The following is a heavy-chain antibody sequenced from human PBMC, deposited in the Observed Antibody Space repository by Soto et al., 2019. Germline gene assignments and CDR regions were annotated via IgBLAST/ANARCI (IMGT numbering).Heavy chain of an antibody. D-gene: IGHD5-18*01. V-gene: IGHV5-51*01. J-gene: IGHJ6*02. CDR1: GYSFTSYW. Sequence: GESLKISCKGSGYSFTSYWIGWVRQMPGKGLEWMGIIYPGDSDTRYSPSFQGQVTISADKSISTAYLQWSSLKASDTAMYYCARGNVWDTAMPTSIYYYYGMDAWGQGTTVTVSS. CDR3: ARGNVWDTAMPTSIYYYYGMDA. CDR2: IYPGDSDT.